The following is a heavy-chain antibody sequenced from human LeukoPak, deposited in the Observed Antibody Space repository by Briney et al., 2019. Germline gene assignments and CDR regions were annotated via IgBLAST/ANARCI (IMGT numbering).Heavy chain of an antibody. V-gene: IGHV1-8*01. J-gene: IGHJ6*02. CDR2: MSPNSGDT. CDR3: ARDRDSSSWYYYYGMDV. CDR1: GYTFTTHD. D-gene: IGHD6-13*01. Sequence: GASVKVSCKASGYTFTTHDINWVRQATGQGLEWLGWMSPNSGDTGYAQKLQGRVTMTTDTSTSTAYMELRSLRSDDTAVYYCARDRDSSSWYYYYGMDVWGQGTTVTVSS.